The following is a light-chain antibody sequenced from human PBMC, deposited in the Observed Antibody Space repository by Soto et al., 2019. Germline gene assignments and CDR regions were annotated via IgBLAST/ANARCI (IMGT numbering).Light chain of an antibody. Sequence: EIVLTQSPGTLSLSPGERATLSCRASQSVSSTYLGWYQQKPGQAPRLLISGASNRATGIPDRFSGSGSGTDFTLTISSLQSDDSAVYYCQQYYTWRSITFGQGTRLETK. CDR3: QQYYTWRSIT. J-gene: IGKJ5*01. V-gene: IGKV3-20*01. CDR2: GAS. CDR1: QSVSSTY.